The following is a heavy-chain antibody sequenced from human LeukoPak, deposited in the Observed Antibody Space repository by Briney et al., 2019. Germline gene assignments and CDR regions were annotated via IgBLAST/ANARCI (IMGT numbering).Heavy chain of an antibody. V-gene: IGHV1-18*01. CDR1: GYTFTSYG. D-gene: IGHD3-22*01. CDR2: ISAYNGNT. J-gene: IGHJ4*02. Sequence: ASVKVSCKASGYTFTSYGISWVRQAPGQGLEWMGWISAYNGNTNYAQKLQGRVTITTDTSTSTAYMELRSLRSDDTAVYYCAREVPTYYYDSTTPRYFDYWGQGTLVTVSS. CDR3: AREVPTYYYDSTTPRYFDY.